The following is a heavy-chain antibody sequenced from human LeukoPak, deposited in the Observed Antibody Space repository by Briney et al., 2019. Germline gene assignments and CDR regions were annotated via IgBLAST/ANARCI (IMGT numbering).Heavy chain of an antibody. CDR3: ARQRVAAAGTLDY. V-gene: IGHV4-59*08. Sequence: PSETLSLTCTVSGGSISHYYWNWIRQPPGKGLEWIGYIYYSGITNYNPSLKSRVTISIDTSKNQFSLKLSSVTAADTAVYYCARQRVAAAGTLDYWGQGTLVTVSS. J-gene: IGHJ4*02. CDR2: IYYSGIT. CDR1: GGSISHYY. D-gene: IGHD6-13*01.